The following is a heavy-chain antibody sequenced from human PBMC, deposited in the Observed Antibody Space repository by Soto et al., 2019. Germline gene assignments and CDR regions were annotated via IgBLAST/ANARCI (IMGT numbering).Heavy chain of an antibody. CDR3: AREELNCGGDCFAF. Sequence: EVQLVESGGNLVQPGMSLKLSCAASGFTFSSYEFNWVRQAPGKGLEWISYIGLGEDNTFYAGSVKGRFTVSRDDAKNSVYLQMNSLRAEVTAIYYCAREELNCGGDCFAFWGQGALVTVSS. CDR2: IGLGEDNT. V-gene: IGHV3-48*03. D-gene: IGHD2-21*01. J-gene: IGHJ4*02. CDR1: GFTFSSYE.